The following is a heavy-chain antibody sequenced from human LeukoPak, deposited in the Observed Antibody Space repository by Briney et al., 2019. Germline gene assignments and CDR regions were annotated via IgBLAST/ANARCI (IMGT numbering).Heavy chain of an antibody. CDR1: GYTFTSYY. V-gene: IGHV1-46*01. CDR3: ARDYGGNPSLFDY. J-gene: IGHJ4*02. CDR2: INPSGGST. Sequence: ASVKVSCKACGYTFTSYYMHWVRQAPGQGLEWMGIINPSGGSTRYAQKFQGRVTMTRDMSTSTVYMELSSLRSEDTAVYYCARDYGGNPSLFDYWGQGTLVTVSS. D-gene: IGHD4-23*01.